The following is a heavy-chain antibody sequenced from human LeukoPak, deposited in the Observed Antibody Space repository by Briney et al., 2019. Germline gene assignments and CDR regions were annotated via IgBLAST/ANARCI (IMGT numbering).Heavy chain of an antibody. J-gene: IGHJ2*01. V-gene: IGHV3-23*01. CDR1: GFSFSSYA. Sequence: GGSLRLSCAASGFSFSSYAMSWVRQAPGKGLEWVSASTGGSTYYPDSVKGRFTVSRDSSKNTLYLQLNSLRAEDTAVYYCAKGALGAAYWYFDVWGRGTLVSVSS. D-gene: IGHD1-26*01. CDR2: STGGST. CDR3: AKGALGAAYWYFDV.